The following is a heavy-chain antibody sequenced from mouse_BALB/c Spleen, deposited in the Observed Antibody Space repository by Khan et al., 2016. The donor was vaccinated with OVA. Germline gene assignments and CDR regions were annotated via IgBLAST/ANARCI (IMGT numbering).Heavy chain of an antibody. CDR2: IIYTGYT. V-gene: IGHV3-8*02. J-gene: IGHJ3*01. CDR1: GDSITSGY. D-gene: IGHD2-14*01. CDR3: ARSTYRYAFVY. Sequence: EVELVESGPSLVKPSQTLSLTCSVTGDSITSGYWNWIRKFPGNKLEYMGYIIYTGYTYYNPSLKSRISITRHTSKNQYYLQLNSVTDEDTATYYWARSTYRYAFVYWGQGTLVTVSA.